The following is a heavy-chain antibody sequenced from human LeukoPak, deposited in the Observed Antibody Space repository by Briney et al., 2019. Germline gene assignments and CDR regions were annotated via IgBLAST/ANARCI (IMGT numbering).Heavy chain of an antibody. D-gene: IGHD6-6*01. CDR2: INTGNGNT. V-gene: IGHV1-3*03. Sequence: ASVKVSCKASGYTFTSYSIHWVRQAPGQSLAWMGWINTGNGNTKYSQEFQGRVTITRDTSASTAYMELSSLRSEDMAVYYCAREYSSSSVHFDYWGQGTLVTVSS. CDR1: GYTFTSYS. J-gene: IGHJ4*02. CDR3: AREYSSSSVHFDY.